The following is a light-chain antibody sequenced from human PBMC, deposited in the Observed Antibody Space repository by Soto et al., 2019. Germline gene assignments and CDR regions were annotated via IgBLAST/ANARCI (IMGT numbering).Light chain of an antibody. V-gene: IGLV2-14*01. CDR1: SCDVGGYKY. CDR3: SSYTSGSTV. Sequence: QSALTQPASVSGSPGQSITISCTGTSCDVGGYKYVSWYQQHPGKAPKLMIYDVSNRPSGVSNRFSGSKSGNTASLTISGLQAEDEADYYCSSYTSGSTVFGGGTKLTVL. CDR2: DVS. J-gene: IGLJ2*01.